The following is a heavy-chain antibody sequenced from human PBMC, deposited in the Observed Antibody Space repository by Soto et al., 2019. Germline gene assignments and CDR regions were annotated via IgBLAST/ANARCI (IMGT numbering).Heavy chain of an antibody. CDR3: ARDRYSSGWYDLDY. D-gene: IGHD6-19*01. V-gene: IGHV3-33*01. CDR2: IWYDGSNK. Sequence: QVQLVESGGGVVQPGGSLRLSCAASGFSFSSYGMHWVRQAPGKGLEWVAVIWYDGSNKYYADSVKGRFTISRDNSKNTLYLQMNSLRVEDTAVYYCARDRYSSGWYDLDYWGQGNLVTVSS. J-gene: IGHJ4*02. CDR1: GFSFSSYG.